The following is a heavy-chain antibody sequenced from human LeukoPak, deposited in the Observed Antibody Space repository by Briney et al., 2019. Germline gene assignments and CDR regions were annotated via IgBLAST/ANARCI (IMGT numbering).Heavy chain of an antibody. CDR1: GGSISSYY. CDR2: IYHSGST. J-gene: IGHJ4*02. Sequence: SETLSLTCTVSGGSISSYYWSWIRQPPGKGLEWIGYIYHSGSTNYNPSLKSRVTISVDTSKNQFSLKLSSVTAADTAVYYCARVNYYDSSPFGDYWGQGTLVTVSS. V-gene: IGHV4-59*01. D-gene: IGHD3-22*01. CDR3: ARVNYYDSSPFGDY.